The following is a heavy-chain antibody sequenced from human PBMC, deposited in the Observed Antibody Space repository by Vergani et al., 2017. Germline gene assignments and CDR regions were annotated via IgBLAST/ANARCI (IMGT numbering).Heavy chain of an antibody. CDR2: ISSSSSYI. CDR1: GFTFSSYS. V-gene: IGHV3-21*04. D-gene: IGHD3-10*01. Sequence: EVQLVESGGGLVKPGGSLRLSCAASGFTFSSYSMNWVRQAPGKGLEWVSSISSSSSYIYYADSVKGRFTISRDNAKNSLYLQMNSLRAEDTALYYCAKGGPLLWFGELSSWGQGTLVTVSS. CDR3: AKGGPLLWFGELSS. J-gene: IGHJ5*02.